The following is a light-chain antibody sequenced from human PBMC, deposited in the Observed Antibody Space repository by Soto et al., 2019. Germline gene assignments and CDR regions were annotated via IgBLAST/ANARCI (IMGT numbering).Light chain of an antibody. Sequence: EVVTTKYPDTLSVSPGERGTLSCRASQSVSSNLAWYQQKSGQTPRLLIYGASTRATDIPARFSGSGSGTEFTLTISSLQSEDFAVYYCQQYENWPLTFGGGTKVEIK. CDR2: GAS. J-gene: IGKJ4*01. CDR3: QQYENWPLT. V-gene: IGKV3-15*01. CDR1: QSVSSN.